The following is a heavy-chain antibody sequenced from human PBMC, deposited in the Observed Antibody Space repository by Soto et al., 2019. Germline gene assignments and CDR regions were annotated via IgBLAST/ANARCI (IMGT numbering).Heavy chain of an antibody. D-gene: IGHD6-19*01. J-gene: IGHJ4*02. CDR1: GYTFTSYY. V-gene: IGHV1-46*03. Sequence: QVQLVQSGAEVKKPGASVKVSCKASGYTFTSYYMHWVRQAPGQGLEWMGIINPSGGSTSYAQKFQGRVTMTRDTSTSTVYMELSSLRSEDTAVYYCARDDPESSGWYGTGGGIDYWGQGTLVTVSS. CDR2: INPSGGST. CDR3: ARDDPESSGWYGTGGGIDY.